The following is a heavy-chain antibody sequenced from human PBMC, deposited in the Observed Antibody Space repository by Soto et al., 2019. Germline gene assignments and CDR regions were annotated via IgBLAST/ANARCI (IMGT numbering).Heavy chain of an antibody. Sequence: HPGGSLRLSCAASEFSFRSYWMTWVRQAPGKGLEWVALINEDGGQKYYVGSVKGRFIISRDNAKDSVYMQMDSLRAGDTAVYFCARVGRYGWDFDHWGQGTLVTVSS. V-gene: IGHV3-7*01. CDR2: INEDGGQK. CDR1: EFSFRSYW. CDR3: ARVGRYGWDFDH. D-gene: IGHD5-18*01. J-gene: IGHJ4*02.